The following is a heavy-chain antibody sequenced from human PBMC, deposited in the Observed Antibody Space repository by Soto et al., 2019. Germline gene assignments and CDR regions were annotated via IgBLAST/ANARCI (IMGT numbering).Heavy chain of an antibody. Sequence: QVQLVQSGAEVKKPGSSVKVSCKASGGTFSSYAFSWVRQAPGQRLEWMGGILPVFGTTNYAQRFQDRLTIITHGSCGTVYMHLSILRSDIMAVYDCVLALTTLVGGVLDLLGQGTLVKFSS. CDR3: VLALTTLVGGVLDL. V-gene: IGHV1-69*01. CDR1: GGTFSSYA. D-gene: IGHD3-10*01. J-gene: IGHJ5*02. CDR2: ILPVFGTT.